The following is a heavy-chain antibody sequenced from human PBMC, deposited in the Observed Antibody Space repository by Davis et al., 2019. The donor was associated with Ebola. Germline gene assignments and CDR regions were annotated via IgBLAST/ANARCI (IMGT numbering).Heavy chain of an antibody. V-gene: IGHV5-51*01. Sequence: GESLKISCKGSGYSFTSYWIGWVRQMPGKGLEWMGIIYPGDSDTRYSPSFQGQVTISADKSISTAYLQWSSLKASDTAMYYCARTKAAAGPTGWFDPWGQGTLVTVSS. CDR1: GYSFTSYW. CDR3: ARTKAAAGPTGWFDP. CDR2: IYPGDSDT. D-gene: IGHD6-13*01. J-gene: IGHJ5*02.